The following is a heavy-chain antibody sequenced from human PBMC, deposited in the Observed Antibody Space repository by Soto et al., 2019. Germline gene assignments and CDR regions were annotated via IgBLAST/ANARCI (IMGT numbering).Heavy chain of an antibody. CDR2: IYHSGMT. D-gene: IGHD4-17*01. Sequence: QVQLQESGPGLVKPSQTLSLTCTVSGGSISTGGYYWSWIRQHPGRGLEWIGYIYHSGMTFSNPSLQSLVAISIDTSENQFSLKLSSVTAADTAVYYCATVRWELHDAFDIWGHGTMVSVSS. CDR1: GGSISTGGYY. V-gene: IGHV4-31*01. CDR3: ATVRWELHDAFDI. J-gene: IGHJ3*02.